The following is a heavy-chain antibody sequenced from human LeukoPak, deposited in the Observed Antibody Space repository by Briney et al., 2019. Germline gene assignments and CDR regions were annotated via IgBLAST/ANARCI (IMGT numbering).Heavy chain of an antibody. CDR3: ARGSGLVVRGDYFDY. J-gene: IGHJ4*02. CDR1: GFTFSRYG. V-gene: IGHV3-33*01. D-gene: IGHD3-10*01. CDR2: IWYDGSNK. Sequence: GRSLRLSCAASGFTFSRYGMHWVRQAPGKGLEWVAVIWYDGSNKYYVDSVKGRVTISRDNSKNTLYLQMNSLRVEDTAVYYCARGSGLVVRGDYFDYWGQGTLVTVSS.